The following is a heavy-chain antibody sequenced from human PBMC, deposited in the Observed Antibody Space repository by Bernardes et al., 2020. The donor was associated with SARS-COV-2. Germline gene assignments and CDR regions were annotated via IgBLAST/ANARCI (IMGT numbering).Heavy chain of an antibody. CDR3: ARRRYGDFGVDV. J-gene: IGHJ6*02. D-gene: IGHD4-17*01. CDR1: PYTFPSFW. CDR2: IYPGDSDT. Sequence: GESLKLSFTGSPYTFPSFWIGWVLPIPVKGLEWMGIIYPGDSDTRYRPSFQGRVTISADKSINTAYVQWSSLKAADTAMYYCARRRYGDFGVDVWGQGTTVTVS. V-gene: IGHV5-51*01.